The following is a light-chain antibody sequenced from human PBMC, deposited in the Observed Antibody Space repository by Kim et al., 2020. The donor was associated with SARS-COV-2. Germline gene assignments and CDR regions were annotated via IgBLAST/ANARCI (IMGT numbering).Light chain of an antibody. J-gene: IGLJ3*02. CDR3: QSYDTNNWV. Sequence: GKTEAISCTGSSGSIANNYVQWYQQRPGSAPTTIISVHNQRRSGVPDRFSGSVDSSSNSATLTISGLRAEDEADYFCQSYDTNNWVFGGGTQLTVL. CDR1: SGSIANNY. CDR2: VHN. V-gene: IGLV6-57*02.